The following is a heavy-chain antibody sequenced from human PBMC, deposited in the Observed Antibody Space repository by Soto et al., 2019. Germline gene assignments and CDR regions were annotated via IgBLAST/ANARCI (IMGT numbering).Heavy chain of an antibody. CDR2: IIPIFGTA. J-gene: IGHJ6*02. D-gene: IGHD6-13*01. Sequence: ASVKVSCKASGGTFSSYAISWVRQAPGQGLEWMGGIIPIFGTANYAQKFQGRVTITADESTSTAYMELSSLRSEDTAVYYCASPHSSSGYYGMDVWGQGTTVTVSS. V-gene: IGHV1-69*13. CDR1: GGTFSSYA. CDR3: ASPHSSSGYYGMDV.